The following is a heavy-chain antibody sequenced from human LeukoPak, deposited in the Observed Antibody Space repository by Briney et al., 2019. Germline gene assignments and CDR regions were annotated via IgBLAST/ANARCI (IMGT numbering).Heavy chain of an antibody. CDR3: ASHSSESFDY. V-gene: IGHV4-39*01. J-gene: IGHJ4*02. CDR1: GGSISRSNSY. D-gene: IGHD1-14*01. CDR2: IYFSGST. Sequence: PSETLSLTCTVSGGSISRSNSYWGWIRQPPGKGLEWIGSIYFSGSTYYNPSLKSRVTISVDTSKNQFSLKLNSMAAADTAVYYCASHSSESFDYWGQGTLVTVSS.